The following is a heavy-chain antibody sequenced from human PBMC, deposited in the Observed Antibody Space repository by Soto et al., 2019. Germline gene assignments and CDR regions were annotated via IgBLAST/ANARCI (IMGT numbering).Heavy chain of an antibody. V-gene: IGHV1-69*13. CDR3: ARDLLVSCGSTDCNSYFGP. J-gene: IGHJ5*02. Sequence: ASVKVSCKASGDIFSSYAITWVRQAPGQGLEWMGGIIPTYGAPNYAQKFQGRIRITADESTTTAYMELNSLRSEDSAVYYCARDLLVSCGSTDCNSYFGPWGQASLVPVSS. D-gene: IGHD2-2*01. CDR2: IIPTYGAP. CDR1: GDIFSSYA.